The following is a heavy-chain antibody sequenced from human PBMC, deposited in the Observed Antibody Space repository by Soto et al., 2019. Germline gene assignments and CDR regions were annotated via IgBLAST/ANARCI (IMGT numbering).Heavy chain of an antibody. V-gene: IGHV4-59*08. CDR3: ASTYYYDRWFDP. Sequence: PSETLSLTCAVYGGSISSYYWSWIRQPPGKGLEWIGYIYYSGSTNYNPSLKSRVTISVDTSKNQFSLKLSSVTAADTAVYYCASTYYYDRWFDPWGQGTLVTVSS. CDR2: IYYSGST. CDR1: GGSISSYY. J-gene: IGHJ5*02. D-gene: IGHD3-22*01.